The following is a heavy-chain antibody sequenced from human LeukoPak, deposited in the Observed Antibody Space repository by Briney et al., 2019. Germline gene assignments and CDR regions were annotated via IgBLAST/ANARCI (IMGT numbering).Heavy chain of an antibody. CDR3: AKDALIGRGYSYGYYDY. CDR2: ISGNGDST. D-gene: IGHD5-18*01. V-gene: IGHV3-23*01. CDR1: GFAFSTYA. Sequence: GGSLRLSCAASGFAFSTYAMSWVRQAPGKGLEWVSAISGNGDSTYYADSVKGRFTISRDNSKNTLYLQMNSLRAEDTAAYYCAKDALIGRGYSYGYYDYWGQGTLVTVSS. J-gene: IGHJ4*02.